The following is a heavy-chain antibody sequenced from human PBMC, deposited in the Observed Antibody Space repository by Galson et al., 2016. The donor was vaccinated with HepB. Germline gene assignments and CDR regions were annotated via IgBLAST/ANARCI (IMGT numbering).Heavy chain of an antibody. CDR1: GFSFSSHG. Sequence: SLRLSCAASGFSFSSHGMHWVRQAPGKGLQWVAVVSYDGCHDSYVGAVKGRFTISRDNSKDTLFLQMNRLRAEDTAVYYCARSDTAMVADLDSWGQGTQVIVSS. D-gene: IGHD5-18*01. V-gene: IGHV3-30*03. J-gene: IGHJ4*02. CDR2: VSYDGCHD. CDR3: ARSDTAMVADLDS.